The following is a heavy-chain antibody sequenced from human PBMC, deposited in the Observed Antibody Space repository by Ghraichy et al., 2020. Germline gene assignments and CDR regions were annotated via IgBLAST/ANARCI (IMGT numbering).Heavy chain of an antibody. CDR1: GFIFSSYA. V-gene: IGHV3-23*01. J-gene: IGHJ4*02. D-gene: IGHD1-26*01. CDR2: ISGNGGGT. CDR3: AKGGAIVGGTKRFDY. Sequence: LSLTCAASGFIFSSYAMSWVRQAPGKGLEWVSGISGNGGGTYYADSVQGRFTISRDNSENTLFLQMNSLRAEDTAVYYCAKGGAIVGGTKRFDYWGQGALVTVSS.